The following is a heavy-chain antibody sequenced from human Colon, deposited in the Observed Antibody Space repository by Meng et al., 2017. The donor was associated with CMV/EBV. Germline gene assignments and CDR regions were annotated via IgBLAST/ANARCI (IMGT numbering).Heavy chain of an antibody. CDR2: INTNTGNP. CDR1: GYTCSRYH. J-gene: IGHJ4*02. CDR3: SASFDY. V-gene: IGHV7-4-1*02. D-gene: IGHD3-16*01. Sequence: ASVKVSCKASGYTCSRYHVNWVRQAPGQGLEWMGWINTNTGNPTDAQGFIGRFVFSLATSISTAYLQISGLKAEDTAVYYCSASFDYWGQGTLVTVSS.